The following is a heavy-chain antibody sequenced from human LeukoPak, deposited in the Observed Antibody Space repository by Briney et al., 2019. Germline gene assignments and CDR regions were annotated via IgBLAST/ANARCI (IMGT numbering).Heavy chain of an antibody. Sequence: SEALSLTCTVSGGSFSSYYWTWIRQPAGKGLEWIGRIYNSGTTNYTPSLESRVTMSLDTSKNRFSLSLSSVTAADTAVYYCARDRLGATGHWRIDVWGRGTLVTVSS. D-gene: IGHD1-26*01. CDR3: ARDRLGATGHWRIDV. CDR1: GGSFSSYY. CDR2: IYNSGTT. J-gene: IGHJ2*01. V-gene: IGHV4-4*07.